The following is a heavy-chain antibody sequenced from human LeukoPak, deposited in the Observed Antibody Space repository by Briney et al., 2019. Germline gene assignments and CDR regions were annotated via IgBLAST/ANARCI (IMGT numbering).Heavy chain of an antibody. CDR1: GYTFTSYD. CDR3: ARVVAEGDAFDI. J-gene: IGHJ3*02. CDR2: MSPNSGNT. V-gene: IGHV1-8*01. Sequence: ASVKVSCKASGYTFTSYDINWVRQATGQGLEWMGWMSPNSGNTGYAQKFQGRVTMTRNTSISTAYMELSSLRSEDTAVYYCARVVAEGDAFDIWGQGTMVTVSS. D-gene: IGHD2-15*01.